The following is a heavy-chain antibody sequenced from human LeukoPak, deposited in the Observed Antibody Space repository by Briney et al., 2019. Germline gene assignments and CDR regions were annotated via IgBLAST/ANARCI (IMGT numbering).Heavy chain of an antibody. CDR3: ARFAGYSSGWYVGYYYYYMDV. J-gene: IGHJ6*03. V-gene: IGHV4-39*01. Sequence: SETLSLTCTVSGGSISSGSYYWSWIRQPLGKGLEWIGEINHSGSTNYNPSLKSRVTISVDTSKNQFSLKLSSVTAADTAVYYCARFAGYSSGWYVGYYYYYMDVWGKGTTVTVSS. CDR1: GGSISSGSYY. D-gene: IGHD6-19*01. CDR2: INHSGST.